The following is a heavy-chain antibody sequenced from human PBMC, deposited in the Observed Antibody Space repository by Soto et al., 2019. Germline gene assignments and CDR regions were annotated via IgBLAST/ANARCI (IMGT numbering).Heavy chain of an antibody. Sequence: PVKVSCKSSGFTFTSSAVQWVRQARGQRLEWIGWIGVGSGNRHYAQKFQERVTITRDMSTNTAYMELSSLRSEDTAVYYCAALGVQFDRWGQGTLVTVYS. D-gene: IGHD2-8*01. J-gene: IGHJ1*01. CDR1: GFTFTSSA. CDR3: AALGVQFDR. CDR2: IGVGSGNR. V-gene: IGHV1-58*01.